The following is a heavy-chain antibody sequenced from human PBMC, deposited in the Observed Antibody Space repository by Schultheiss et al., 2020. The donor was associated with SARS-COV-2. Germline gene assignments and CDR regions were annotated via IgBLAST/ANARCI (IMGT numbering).Heavy chain of an antibody. D-gene: IGHD6-13*01. Sequence: SETLSLTCAVSGGSISSGDSSWTWIRQSPGKGLEWIGEVNHSGNTNYNPSLKSRVTISVDKSKNQFSLKLSSVTAADTAVYYCARGQYSSNWYGSRPFDPWGQGTLVTVSS. CDR2: VNHSGNT. CDR1: GGSISSGDSS. V-gene: IGHV4-61*08. J-gene: IGHJ5*02. CDR3: ARGQYSSNWYGSRPFDP.